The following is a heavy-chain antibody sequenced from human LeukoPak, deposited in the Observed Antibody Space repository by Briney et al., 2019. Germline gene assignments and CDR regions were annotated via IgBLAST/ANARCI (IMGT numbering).Heavy chain of an antibody. CDR3: ARTDADDDYGYFDY. D-gene: IGHD4-17*01. V-gene: IGHV4-28*01. CDR2: IYYSGST. J-gene: IGHJ4*02. CDR1: GYSVSSSNW. Sequence: PSDTLSLTCAVSGYSVSSSNWWGWIRQPPGKGLEWIGYIYYSGSTYYSPSLKSRVTMSVDTPKNQFSLKLSSVTAVDTAVYYCARTDADDDYGYFDYWGQGILVTVSS.